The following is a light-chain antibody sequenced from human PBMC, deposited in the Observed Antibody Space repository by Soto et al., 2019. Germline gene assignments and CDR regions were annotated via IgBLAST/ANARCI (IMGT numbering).Light chain of an antibody. J-gene: IGKJ1*01. CDR3: HQRQSWPRT. V-gene: IGKV3-11*01. CDR1: QYINTR. Sequence: EIVLTQSPATLSSFPGDRVTLSCRASQYINTRLAWYQHRPGQAPRLLIYQTSLRAAGIPARFSASGSGTELTLTISDVQPEDFALYYCHQRQSWPRTFGQGTKVDI. CDR2: QTS.